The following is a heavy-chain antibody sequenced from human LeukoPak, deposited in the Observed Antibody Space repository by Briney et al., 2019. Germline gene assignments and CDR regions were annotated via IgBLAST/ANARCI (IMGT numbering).Heavy chain of an antibody. CDR2: FYYSRNT. CDR3: ARTRYYYNSRSYGAPYYFDY. V-gene: IGHV4-39*01. D-gene: IGHD3-10*01. CDR1: GGSISSSSYY. J-gene: IGHJ4*02. Sequence: SETLSLTCTVSGGSISSSSYYWGWIRQPPGKGLEWIANFYYSRNTYYNPSLKSRVTISVDTSKNQFSLKLSSVTAADTAVYYCARTRYYYNSRSYGAPYYFDYWGQGTLVTVSS.